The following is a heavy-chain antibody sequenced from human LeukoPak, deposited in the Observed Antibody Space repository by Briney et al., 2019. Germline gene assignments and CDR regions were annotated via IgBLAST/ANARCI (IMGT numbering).Heavy chain of an antibody. Sequence: GGSLRLSCAASGFSVSQHEMHWVRQAPGKGLEWVAVMSQDGRTALYIDSLKGRFIISKDTSTDTVYLQMNSLRVEDTAVYYCARNLGRTAMVLFDYWGQGTLVTVSS. J-gene: IGHJ4*02. D-gene: IGHD5-18*01. CDR2: MSQDGRTA. CDR1: GFSVSQHE. CDR3: ARNLGRTAMVLFDY. V-gene: IGHV3-30-3*01.